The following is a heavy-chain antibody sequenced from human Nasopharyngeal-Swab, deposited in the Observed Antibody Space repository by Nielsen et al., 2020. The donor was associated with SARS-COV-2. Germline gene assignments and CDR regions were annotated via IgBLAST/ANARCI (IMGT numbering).Heavy chain of an antibody. CDR3: AKVLTMRFEGS. D-gene: IGHD3-22*01. Sequence: GESQKISCAASGFTFSSYGMHWVRQAPGKGLEWVAVISYDGSNKYYADSVKGRFTISRDNSKNTLYLQMNSLRAEDTAVYYCAKVLTMRFEGSWGQGTLVTVSS. CDR2: ISYDGSNK. J-gene: IGHJ5*02. V-gene: IGHV3-30*18. CDR1: GFTFSSYG.